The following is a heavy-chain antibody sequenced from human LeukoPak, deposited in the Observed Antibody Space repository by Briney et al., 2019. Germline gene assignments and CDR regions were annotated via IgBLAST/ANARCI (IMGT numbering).Heavy chain of an antibody. CDR1: GFTFSSYA. V-gene: IGHV3-30-3*01. Sequence: GGSLRLPCAASGFTFSSYAMHWVRQAPGKGLEWVAVILYDGSNKYYADSVKGRFTISRDNSKNTLYLQLNSLRAEDTAVYYCARGYGGFLFDYWGQGTLVTVSS. CDR3: ARGYGGFLFDY. D-gene: IGHD2-21*01. CDR2: ILYDGSNK. J-gene: IGHJ4*02.